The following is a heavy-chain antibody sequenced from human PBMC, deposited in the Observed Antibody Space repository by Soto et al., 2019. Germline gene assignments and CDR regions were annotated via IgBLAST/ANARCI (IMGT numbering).Heavy chain of an antibody. CDR1: GGSIDDYY. V-gene: IGHV4-59*01. CDR2: ISDRGST. CDR3: ARDRWTTRANWLDP. D-gene: IGHD1-1*01. J-gene: IGHJ5*02. Sequence: SETLSLTCTVFGGSIDDYYWSWIRQPPGKGLEWIGHISDRGSTDYNPSLKSRATILVDTSKKQFSLRLTSVTAADTAFYYCARDRWTTRANWLDPWGQATMVTVYS.